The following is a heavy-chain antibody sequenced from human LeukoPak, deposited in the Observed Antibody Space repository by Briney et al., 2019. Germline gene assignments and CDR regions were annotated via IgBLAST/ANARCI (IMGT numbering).Heavy chain of an antibody. CDR1: GLTVNSKY. D-gene: IGHD2-8*01. J-gene: IGHJ1*01. Sequence: GGSLRLSCAASGLTVNSKYMSWVRQAPGKGLEWVSIIYSGGSTNYADSVKGRFTISRDNSKNTVYLQMNSLRAEDTAVYYCTGGVYQHWGQGTLVTVSS. CDR2: IYSGGST. V-gene: IGHV3-53*01. CDR3: TGGVYQH.